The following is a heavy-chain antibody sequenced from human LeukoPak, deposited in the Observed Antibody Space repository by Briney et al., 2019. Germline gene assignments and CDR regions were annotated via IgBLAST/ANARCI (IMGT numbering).Heavy chain of an antibody. V-gene: IGHV1-46*01. CDR3: ARIAVAGNWFDP. CDR2: INPSGGST. J-gene: IGHJ5*02. Sequence: ASVKVSCKASGYTFTSYYMHWVRQAPGQGLEWVGIINPSGGSTSYAQKFQGRVTMTRDTSTSTVYMGLSSLRSEDTAVYYCARIAVAGNWFDPWGQGTLVTVSS. D-gene: IGHD6-19*01. CDR1: GYTFTSYY.